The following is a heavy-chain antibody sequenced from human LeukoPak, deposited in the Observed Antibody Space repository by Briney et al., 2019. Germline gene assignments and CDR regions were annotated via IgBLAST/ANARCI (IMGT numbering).Heavy chain of an antibody. CDR3: ARGLRGYSYGPRPYYGMDV. D-gene: IGHD5-18*01. Sequence: PGGSLRLSCAASGFTFSSYWMHWVRQAPGKGLVWVSRINSDGSSTSYADSVKGRFTISRDNAKNTLYLQMNSLRAEDTAVYYCARGLRGYSYGPRPYYGMDVWGQGTTVTVSS. CDR2: INSDGSST. V-gene: IGHV3-74*01. J-gene: IGHJ6*02. CDR1: GFTFSSYW.